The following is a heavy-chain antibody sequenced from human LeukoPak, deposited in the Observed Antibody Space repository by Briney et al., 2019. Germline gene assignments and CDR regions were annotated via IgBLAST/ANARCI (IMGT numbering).Heavy chain of an antibody. J-gene: IGHJ4*02. CDR3: ARDKFGGTDY. D-gene: IGHD3-16*01. V-gene: IGHV3-7*01. CDR2: IKQDGSEK. Sequence: GGSLRLSCAASGFTFSSSWKSWVRQAPGKGLEWVANIKQDGSEKYYVDSVKGRFTISRDNAKNSLYLQMNSLRAEDTAVYYCARDKFGGTDYWGQGTLVTVSS. CDR1: GFTFSSSW.